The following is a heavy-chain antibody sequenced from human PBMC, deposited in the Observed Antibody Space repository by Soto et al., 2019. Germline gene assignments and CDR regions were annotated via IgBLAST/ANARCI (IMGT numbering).Heavy chain of an antibody. CDR1: GFTFSSHW. D-gene: IGHD2-8*01. CDR3: ATSMRHTLNP. Sequence: EVQVVESGGGLVQPGGSLRLSCAASGFTFSSHWMTWVRQVPGKGLEWVANINQDGSDQYYVDSVKGRFTISRDNAKNSLCLQLNRLRVEDTAVYYCATSMRHTLNPWGQGTLVTVSS. V-gene: IGHV3-7*01. J-gene: IGHJ5*02. CDR2: INQDGSDQ.